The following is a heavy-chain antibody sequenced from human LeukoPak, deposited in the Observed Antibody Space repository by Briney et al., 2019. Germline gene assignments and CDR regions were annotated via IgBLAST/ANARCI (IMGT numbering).Heavy chain of an antibody. Sequence: PGGSLRLSCAASGFTFSSYSMNWVRQAPGKGLEWVSSISSSSSYIYYADSVKGRFTISRDNAKNSLYLQMNSLRAEDTAVYYCARDLLAYSSGWYNWFDPWGQGTLVTVSS. CDR3: ARDLLAYSSGWYNWFDP. CDR2: ISSSSSYI. V-gene: IGHV3-21*01. J-gene: IGHJ5*02. CDR1: GFTFSSYS. D-gene: IGHD6-19*01.